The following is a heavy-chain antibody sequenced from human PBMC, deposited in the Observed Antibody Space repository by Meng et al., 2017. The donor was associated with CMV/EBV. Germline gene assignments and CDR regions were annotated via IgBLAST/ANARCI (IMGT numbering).Heavy chain of an antibody. CDR1: GFTFDDYA. J-gene: IGHJ3*02. CDR2: VSWNSGSI. D-gene: IGHD6-13*01. CDR3: AKDPRLKILVYAFDI. V-gene: IGHV3-9*01. Sequence: GGSLRLSCAASGFTFDDYAMHWVRQAPGKGLEWVSGVSWNSGSIGYADSVKGRFTISRDNAKNSLYLQMNSLRAEDTALYYCAKDPRLKILVYAFDIWGQGTMVTVSS.